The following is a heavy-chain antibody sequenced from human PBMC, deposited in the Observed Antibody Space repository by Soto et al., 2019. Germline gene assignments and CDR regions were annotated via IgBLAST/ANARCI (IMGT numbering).Heavy chain of an antibody. CDR3: ASGTILGVIYGPHAPKWFDP. CDR2: INHSGST. Sequence: TKTLSLTCAVYGWSFSGYYWSWIRQRPGKGLEWIGEINHSGSTNYNPSLKSRVTISVDTSKNQFSLKLSSVTAADTAVYYCASGTILGVIYGPHAPKWFDPSGQGTLVTVYS. CDR1: GWSFSGYY. J-gene: IGHJ5*02. V-gene: IGHV4-34*01. D-gene: IGHD3-10*01.